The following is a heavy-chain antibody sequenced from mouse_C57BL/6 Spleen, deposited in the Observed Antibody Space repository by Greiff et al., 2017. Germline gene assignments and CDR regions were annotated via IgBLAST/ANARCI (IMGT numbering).Heavy chain of an antibody. CDR2: IDPEDGDT. D-gene: IGHD2-1*01. CDR1: GFNIKDYY. CDR3: TTPYGNPWFAY. Sequence: VQLQQSGAELVRPGASVKLSCTASGFNIKDYYMHWVKQRPEQGLEWIGRIDPEDGDTEYAPKFQGKATMTADTSSNTAYLQLSSLTSEDTAVYYLTTPYGNPWFAYWGQGTLVTVSA. J-gene: IGHJ3*01. V-gene: IGHV14-1*01.